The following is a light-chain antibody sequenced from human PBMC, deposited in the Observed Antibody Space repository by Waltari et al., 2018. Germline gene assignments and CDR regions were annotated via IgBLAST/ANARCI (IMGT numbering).Light chain of an antibody. Sequence: QSALPQPASVSGSLGQSISTSCSGPYSNVGSYDLFSWYHQRHGEAPKLLIYEVLKRPSGISNRFSGSKSGNAASLTISALQPEDEGTYYCCSYASSSPRLIFGGGTELSVL. CDR1: YSNVGSYDL. CDR2: EVL. CDR3: CSYASSSPRLI. J-gene: IGLJ2*01. V-gene: IGLV2-23*02.